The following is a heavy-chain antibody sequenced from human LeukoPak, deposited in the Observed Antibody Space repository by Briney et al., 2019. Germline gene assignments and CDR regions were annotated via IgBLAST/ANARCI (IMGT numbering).Heavy chain of an antibody. V-gene: IGHV4-59*08. CDR3: ARRDSGYDWALDY. D-gene: IGHD5-12*01. Sequence: SETLSLTCTVYGHSILAYYWSSIPQPPGKGLEWMGSVSYSGGAYYNPSLESGVMISVDTSKNQFSLKLSSGTAADTAVYYCARRDSGYDWALDYWGQGTLVTVSS. J-gene: IGHJ4*02. CDR1: GHSILAYY. CDR2: VSYSGGA.